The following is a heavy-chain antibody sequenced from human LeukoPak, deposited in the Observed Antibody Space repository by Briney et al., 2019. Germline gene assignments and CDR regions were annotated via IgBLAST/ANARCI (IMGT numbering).Heavy chain of an antibody. CDR3: TKSPGSWKFDG. D-gene: IGHD6-13*01. CDR1: GFTFSSYG. Sequence: GGSLRLSCAASGFTFSSYGMHWVRQAPGKGLEWVAVISYDGSNKYYADSVKGRFTISRDNSKNMLYLQMSSLRVEDTAVYYCTKSPGSWKFDGWGQGTLVTVSS. J-gene: IGHJ4*02. CDR2: ISYDGSNK. V-gene: IGHV3-30*18.